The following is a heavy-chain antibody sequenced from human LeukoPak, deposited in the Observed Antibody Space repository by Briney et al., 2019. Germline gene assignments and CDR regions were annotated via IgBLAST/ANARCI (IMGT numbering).Heavy chain of an antibody. Sequence: GGSLRLSCAGSGFTFSLYCMSWVRQAPGKGLEWVGSIKADGSEKHYVDSMKGRFTISRDNAKNSVYLQMDSLRAEDTAVYYCARGITGPDTWGQGTLVTVSS. J-gene: IGHJ5*02. CDR2: IKADGSEK. CDR1: GFTFSLYC. V-gene: IGHV3-7*01. CDR3: ARGITGPDT. D-gene: IGHD3-3*01.